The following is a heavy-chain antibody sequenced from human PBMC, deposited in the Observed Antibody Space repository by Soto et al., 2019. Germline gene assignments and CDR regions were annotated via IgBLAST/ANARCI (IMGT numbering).Heavy chain of an antibody. V-gene: IGHV1-8*01. Sequence: ASVKVSCKASGYTFSDFDINWLRQASGQGPEWMGWMNAKSGDTFFAQRFHGKFNMTRDTSLSTAYMEVGSLPSDDTAIYYCARGNPFNYACFDVWGQGTTVTVSS. J-gene: IGHJ6*02. CDR3: ARGNPFNYACFDV. CDR1: GYTFSDFD. D-gene: IGHD3-16*01. CDR2: MNAKSGDT.